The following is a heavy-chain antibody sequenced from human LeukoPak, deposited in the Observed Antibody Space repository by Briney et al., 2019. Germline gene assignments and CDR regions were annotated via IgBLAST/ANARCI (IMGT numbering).Heavy chain of an antibody. CDR3: ARGGYCSSTSCYGTFDY. CDR2: IYHSGST. D-gene: IGHD2-2*01. CDR1: GGSISSGGYS. J-gene: IGHJ4*02. Sequence: SQTLSLTCTVSGGSISSGGYSWSWIRQPPGKGLEWIGYIYHSGSTYYNPSLKSRVTISVDRSKNQFSLKLSSVTAADTAVYYCARGGYCSSTSCYGTFDYWGQGTLVTVSS. V-gene: IGHV4-30-2*01.